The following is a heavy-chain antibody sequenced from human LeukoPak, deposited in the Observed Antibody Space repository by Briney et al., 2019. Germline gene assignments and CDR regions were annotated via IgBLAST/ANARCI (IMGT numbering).Heavy chain of an antibody. J-gene: IGHJ4*02. CDR2: IGTAGDT. V-gene: IGHV3-13*01. D-gene: IGHD3-9*01. CDR3: ARALGYYDILTGYSRPYYFDY. CDR1: GFTFSSYD. Sequence: PGGSLRLSCAASGFTFSSYDMHWVRQATGKGLVWVSAIGTAGDTYYPGSVKGRFTISRENAKNSLYLQMNSLRAGDTAVYYCARALGYYDILTGYSRPYYFDYWGQGTLVTVSS.